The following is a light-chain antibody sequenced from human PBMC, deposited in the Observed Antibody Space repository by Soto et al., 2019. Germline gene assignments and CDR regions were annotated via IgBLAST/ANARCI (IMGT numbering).Light chain of an antibody. CDR2: GAS. CDR3: HQYNGWWT. V-gene: IGKV3-15*01. CDR1: QSVSNR. J-gene: IGKJ1*01. Sequence: EIVMTQSPATLSVSPGERVTLSCSASQSVSNRLAWYQQKPGQTPRLLIYGASTRATGIPARFSGGGSGTEFTLTISTLQSEDFAVYYGHQYNGWWTVGQGNKVEFK.